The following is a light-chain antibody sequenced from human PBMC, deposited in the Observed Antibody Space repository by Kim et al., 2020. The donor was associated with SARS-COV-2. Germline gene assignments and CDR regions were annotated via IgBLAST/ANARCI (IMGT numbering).Light chain of an antibody. J-gene: IGLJ1*01. V-gene: IGLV2-14*04. CDR2: DVT. CDR3: SSYTTANSRV. CDR1: NSDIGAFAY. Sequence: GQSITTSCIGTNSDIGAFAYVSWFQQHPGKAPKLLIYDVTERPSGISNRFSGSTSGNTASLTISGLLIEDEADYYCSSYTTANSRVFGTGTKVTVL.